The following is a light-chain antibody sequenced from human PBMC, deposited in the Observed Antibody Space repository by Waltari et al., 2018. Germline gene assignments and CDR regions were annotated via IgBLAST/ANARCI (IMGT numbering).Light chain of an antibody. Sequence: QSALTQPASMSGSPGQSITISCTGSSRDIGSYNLVSWFQQHPGTAPKLIIYDSTNRPSGVSDRFSASKAGSTASLTVSGLQGEDEADYYCCAYAGSDTFIFGGGTQVTV. CDR1: SRDIGSYNL. V-gene: IGLV2-23*01. J-gene: IGLJ6*01. CDR2: DST. CDR3: CAYAGSDTFI.